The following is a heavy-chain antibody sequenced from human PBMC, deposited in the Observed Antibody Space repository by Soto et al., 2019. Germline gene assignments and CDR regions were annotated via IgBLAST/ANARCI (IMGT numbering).Heavy chain of an antibody. CDR2: INAGICNT. V-gene: IGHV1-3*01. J-gene: IGHJ4*02. CDR1: GYTFTGYD. D-gene: IGHD6-19*01. CDR3: ARAVAVPADFDY. Sequence: ASVKVSCKASGYTFTGYDINWVRQAPGQRFEWLGWINAGICNTKYSQKFQGRVTITRDTSACTAYMELSSLRFEDTAVYYCARAVAVPADFDYWGQGTLVTVSS.